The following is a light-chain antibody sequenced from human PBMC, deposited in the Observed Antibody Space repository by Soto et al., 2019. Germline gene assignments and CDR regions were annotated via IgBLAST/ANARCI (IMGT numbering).Light chain of an antibody. J-gene: IGKJ1*01. CDR1: QSVTSW. Sequence: DIQMTQSPSTLSASVGDRVTITCRASQSVTSWLAWYQQKPGKAPNLLIYDASSLESGVPSRYSGSGYGTEFTLTISSLQTDDFETYYCQQYYTYPWTFGQGTKVEIK. CDR2: DAS. V-gene: IGKV1-5*01. CDR3: QQYYTYPWT.